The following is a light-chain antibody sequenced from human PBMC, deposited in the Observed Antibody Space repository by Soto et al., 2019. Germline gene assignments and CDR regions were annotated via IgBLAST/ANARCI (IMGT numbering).Light chain of an antibody. CDR2: EVS. V-gene: IGLV2-23*02. CDR3: SSWTCSNTFYF. J-gene: IGLJ1*01. Sequence: SVLTQAASVSGSPGQSITISCTGTSSDVGSYNLVSWYQQLPGKAPKLIIYEVSKRPAGVSNRCSGSKSGNTASLTISGLQPDFFVDYSSSSWTCSNTFYFFVTGTNVPVL. CDR1: SSDVGSYNL.